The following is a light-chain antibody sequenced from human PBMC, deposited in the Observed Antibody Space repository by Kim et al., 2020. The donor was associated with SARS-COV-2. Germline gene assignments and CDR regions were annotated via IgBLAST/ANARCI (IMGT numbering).Light chain of an antibody. CDR3: QVWDSSTVV. CDR2: RDD. V-gene: IGLV3-9*01. J-gene: IGLJ2*01. Sequence: SSELTQPLSVSVALGQTARITCGGNNIVRKNVHWYQQKAGQAPVLVIYRDDNRPSGIPERFSGSNSGNTATLTISRAQAGDEADYYCQVWDSSTVVFGGGTQLTVL. CDR1: NIVRKN.